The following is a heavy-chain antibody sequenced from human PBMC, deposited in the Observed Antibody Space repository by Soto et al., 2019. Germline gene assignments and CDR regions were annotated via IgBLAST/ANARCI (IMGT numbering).Heavy chain of an antibody. CDR3: AKGEMATIRNSFDP. Sequence: PGGSLRLSCAGSGFAFSTFDIHWVRQAPGKGLEWVSGIGTLSDTYYADSVKGRFTISRDTSTNTLYLQMTNLRADDTAIYYCAKGEMATIRNSFDPWGQGTLVTVSS. CDR2: IGTLSDT. V-gene: IGHV3-13*01. D-gene: IGHD5-12*01. CDR1: GFAFSTFD. J-gene: IGHJ5*02.